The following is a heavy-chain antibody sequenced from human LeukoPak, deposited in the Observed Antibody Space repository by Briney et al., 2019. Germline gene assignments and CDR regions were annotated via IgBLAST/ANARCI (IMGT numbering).Heavy chain of an antibody. CDR3: ARGAAAGTSVGGYFDY. V-gene: IGHV3-7*01. Sequence: PGGSLRLSCAASGFTFSSYWMTWVRQAPGKGLEWVANIKQDGSEIHYVDSVEGRFTISRDNAKNSLYLLVNSLRAEDTAVYYCARGAAAGTSVGGYFDYWGQGTLVTVSS. CDR2: IKQDGSEI. J-gene: IGHJ4*02. D-gene: IGHD6-13*01. CDR1: GFTFSSYW.